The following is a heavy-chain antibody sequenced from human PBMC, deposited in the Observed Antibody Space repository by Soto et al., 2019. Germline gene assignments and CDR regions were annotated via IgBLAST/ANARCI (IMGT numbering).Heavy chain of an antibody. Sequence: PSEPLSLTCTVSGGSISGYYWSWIRQPAGKGLEWIGRIYTGGSTNYNPSLKSRVTMSIDTSKNQFSLKLSSVTAADTAVYYCARDHLVAGNFDSWGQGTLVTVSS. CDR1: GGSISGYY. CDR2: IYTGGST. J-gene: IGHJ4*02. D-gene: IGHD6-19*01. V-gene: IGHV4-4*07. CDR3: ARDHLVAGNFDS.